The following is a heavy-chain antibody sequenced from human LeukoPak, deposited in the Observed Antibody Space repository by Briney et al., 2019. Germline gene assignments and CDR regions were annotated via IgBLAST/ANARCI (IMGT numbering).Heavy chain of an antibody. CDR2: ISWNSGSI. CDR3: AKDSGSSWYGTERDDY. Sequence: PGGSLRLSCAASGFTFDDYAMHWVRQAPGKGLEWVSGISWNSGSIGYADSVKGRFTISRDNAKNSLCLQMNSLRAEDTALYYCAKDSGSSWYGTERDDYWGQGTLVTVSS. D-gene: IGHD6-13*01. CDR1: GFTFDDYA. J-gene: IGHJ4*02. V-gene: IGHV3-9*01.